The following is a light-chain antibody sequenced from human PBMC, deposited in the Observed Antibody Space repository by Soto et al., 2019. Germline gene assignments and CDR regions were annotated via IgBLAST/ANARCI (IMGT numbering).Light chain of an antibody. CDR2: SAS. Sequence: EIVLTQSPGTLSLSPGERATLSCRASHSVRSNYLAWYQQKPGQAPRLLIYSASSRATGIPDRFSGSGSGTDFTLTISRLEPEDFALYYCQQYGSSPSITFGQGTRLEIK. CDR3: QQYGSSPSIT. J-gene: IGKJ5*01. V-gene: IGKV3-20*01. CDR1: HSVRSNY.